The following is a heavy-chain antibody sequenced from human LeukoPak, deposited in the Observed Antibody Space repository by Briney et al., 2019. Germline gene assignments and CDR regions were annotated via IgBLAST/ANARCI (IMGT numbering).Heavy chain of an antibody. Sequence: ASVKVSCKASGYTFTGYYMHWVRQAPGQGLEWMGWINPNSGGTNYAQKFQGRVTMTRDTSISTAYMELSRLRSDDTVVYYCARGEAKGSGSYSNWFDPWGQGTLVTVSS. CDR2: INPNSGGT. CDR3: ARGEAKGSGSYSNWFDP. D-gene: IGHD3-10*01. J-gene: IGHJ5*02. V-gene: IGHV1-2*02. CDR1: GYTFTGYY.